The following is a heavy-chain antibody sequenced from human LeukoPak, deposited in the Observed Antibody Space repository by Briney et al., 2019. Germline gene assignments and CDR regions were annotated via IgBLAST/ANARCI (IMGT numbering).Heavy chain of an antibody. CDR1: GYTFTGYY. J-gene: IGHJ4*02. CDR2: INPNSGGT. V-gene: IGHV1-2*02. D-gene: IGHD5-18*01. Sequence: GASVKVSCKASGYTFTGYYMHWVRQAPGQGLEWMGWINPNSGGTNYAQKFQGRVTMTRDTSISTAYMELSRLRSDDTAVYYCARDKGVGYSYGIEEGYWGQGTLVTVSS. CDR3: ARDKGVGYSYGIEEGY.